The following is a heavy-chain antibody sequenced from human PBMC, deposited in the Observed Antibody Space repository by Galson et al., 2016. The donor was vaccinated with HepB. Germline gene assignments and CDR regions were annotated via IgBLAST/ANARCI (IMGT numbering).Heavy chain of an antibody. CDR1: GGSISSSSYY. Sequence: TLSLTCTVSGGSISSSSYYWGWVRQPPGKGLEWIGSIYYSGSTYYNPSLQSRVTISVDTSKNQFSLKMSSVTAADTAVYYCARRFRYTYGPPYGMDVWGQGTTVTISS. J-gene: IGHJ6*02. CDR3: ARRFRYTYGPPYGMDV. D-gene: IGHD5-18*01. V-gene: IGHV4-39*01. CDR2: IYYSGST.